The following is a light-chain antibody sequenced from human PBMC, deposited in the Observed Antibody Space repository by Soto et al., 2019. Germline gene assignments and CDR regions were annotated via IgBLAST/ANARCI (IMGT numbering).Light chain of an antibody. CDR1: HRIGSW. CDR2: KAS. V-gene: IGKV1-5*03. CDR3: QQYNSYPWT. J-gene: IGKJ1*01. Sequence: DIQMTQSPSTVSASVGDRVTITCRASHRIGSWLAWYQRKPGKAPKLLIYKASTLVSGVPSRFSGSGSGTEFTLTISSLQPDDFATYYCQQYNSYPWTFGPGTKVEIK.